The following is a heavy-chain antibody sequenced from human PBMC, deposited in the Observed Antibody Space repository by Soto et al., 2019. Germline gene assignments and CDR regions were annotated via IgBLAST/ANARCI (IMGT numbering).Heavy chain of an antibody. CDR3: AKEDSYYVSSGYYLEYFHH. Sequence: EVQLLESGGGLVQPGGSLRLSCAASGFTFSSYAMTWVRQAPGKGLEWVSIISGSGGSTYYADSVKGRFTISRDNSKNQLTXHMNSLRADDTAVYYCAKEDSYYVSSGYYLEYFHHWGQGTLVTVSS. CDR1: GFTFSSYA. V-gene: IGHV3-23*01. J-gene: IGHJ1*01. CDR2: ISGSGGST. D-gene: IGHD3-22*01.